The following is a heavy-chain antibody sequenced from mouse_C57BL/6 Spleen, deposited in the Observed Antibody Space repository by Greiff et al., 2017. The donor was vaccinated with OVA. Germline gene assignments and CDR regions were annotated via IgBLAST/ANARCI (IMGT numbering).Heavy chain of an antibody. CDR1: GFTFSDYG. CDR3: ARNYGSPYYYAMDY. Sequence: EVKLEESGGGLVKPGGSLKLSCAASGFTFSDYGMHWVRQAPEKGLEWVAYISSGSSTIYYADTVKGRFTISRDNAKNTLFLQMTSLRSEDTAMYYCARNYGSPYYYAMDYWGQGTSVTVSS. J-gene: IGHJ4*01. V-gene: IGHV5-17*01. CDR2: ISSGSSTI. D-gene: IGHD1-1*01.